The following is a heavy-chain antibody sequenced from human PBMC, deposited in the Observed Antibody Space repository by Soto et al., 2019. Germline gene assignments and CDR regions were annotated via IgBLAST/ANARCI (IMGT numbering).Heavy chain of an antibody. CDR1: GFTFSSYA. V-gene: IGHV3-23*01. D-gene: IGHD2-15*01. Sequence: GGSLRLSCAASGFTFSSYAMSWVRQAPGKGLEWVSAISGSGGSTYYADSVKGRFTISRDNSKNTLYLQMNSLRAEDTAVYYCAKGGGYCSGGSCYSAYYYYMDVWGKGTTVTVSS. CDR3: AKGGGYCSGGSCYSAYYYYMDV. J-gene: IGHJ6*03. CDR2: ISGSGGST.